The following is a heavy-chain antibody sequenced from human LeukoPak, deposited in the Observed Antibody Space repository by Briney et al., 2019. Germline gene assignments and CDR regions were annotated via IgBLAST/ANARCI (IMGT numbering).Heavy chain of an antibody. D-gene: IGHD2-2*01. CDR2: IRYSGST. CDR1: GGSITIDSYY. Sequence: SETLSLTCTVSGGSITIDSYYWGWIRQPPGKGLEWIGNIRYSGSTYYNPALKSRVTISVDTSRNQFSLRLSSVTAADTAVYYCARGIVVVPAANVDYWGQGTLVTVSS. V-gene: IGHV4-39*01. CDR3: ARGIVVVPAANVDY. J-gene: IGHJ4*02.